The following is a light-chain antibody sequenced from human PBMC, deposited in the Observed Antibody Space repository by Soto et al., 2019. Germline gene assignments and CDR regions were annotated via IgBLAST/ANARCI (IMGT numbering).Light chain of an antibody. CDR3: QQYGSSLLT. V-gene: IGKV3-20*01. Sequence: EIVLTQSPDTLALSPGERATLSCRASQSVSSGYLAWYQQKPGQAPRLLIYGASSRATGIPDRFSGSGSGTDFTLTIRRLEPEDFAVYYCQQYGSSLLTLGGGTKVDIK. J-gene: IGKJ4*01. CDR1: QSVSSGY. CDR2: GAS.